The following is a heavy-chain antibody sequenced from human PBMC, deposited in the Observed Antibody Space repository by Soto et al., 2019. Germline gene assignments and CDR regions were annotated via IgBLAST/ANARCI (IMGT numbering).Heavy chain of an antibody. CDR3: AKDSWDDDSSGYYYGGPHTPATDPFDY. Sequence: GGSLRLSCAASGFTFSSYAMSWVRQAPGKGLEWVSAISGSGGSTYYADSVKGRFAISRDNSKNTLYLQMNSLRAEDTAVYYCAKDSWDDDSSGYYYGGPHTPATDPFDYWRQGHLVTV. J-gene: IGHJ4*02. V-gene: IGHV3-23*01. CDR1: GFTFSSYA. D-gene: IGHD3-22*01. CDR2: ISGSGGST.